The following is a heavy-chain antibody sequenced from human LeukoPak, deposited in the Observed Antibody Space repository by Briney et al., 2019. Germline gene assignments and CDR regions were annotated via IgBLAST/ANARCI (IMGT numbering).Heavy chain of an antibody. V-gene: IGHV5-51*01. CDR3: ARHLGGSDFWTGDRYYYYMDV. Sequence: GESLKISCKGSGYSFTNYWIVWVRQMSGKGLEWMGIIYPGDSDTSYSPSFQGQVTISADKPISTAYLQWSSLKASDTAMYYCARHLGGSDFWTGDRYYYYMDVWGKGTTVTVSS. J-gene: IGHJ6*03. CDR1: GYSFTNYW. D-gene: IGHD3/OR15-3a*01. CDR2: IYPGDSDT.